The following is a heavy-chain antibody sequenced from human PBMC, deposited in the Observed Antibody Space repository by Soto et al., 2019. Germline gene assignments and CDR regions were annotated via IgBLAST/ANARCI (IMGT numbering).Heavy chain of an antibody. CDR1: GFTFSSYW. D-gene: IGHD2-15*01. J-gene: IGHJ6*03. CDR2: INSDGSST. V-gene: IGHV3-74*01. CDR3: ARVPLGVRYCSGGSCHYYYYYYMDV. Sequence: PGGSLRLSCAASGFTFSSYWMHWVRQAPGKGLVWVSRINSDGSSTSYADSVKGRFTISRDNAKNTLYLQMNSLRAEDTAVYYCARVPLGVRYCSGGSCHYYYYYYMDVWGKGTTVTVSS.